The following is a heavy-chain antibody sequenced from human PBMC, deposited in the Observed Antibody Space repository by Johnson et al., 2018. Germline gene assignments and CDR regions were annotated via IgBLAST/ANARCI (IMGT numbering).Heavy chain of an antibody. CDR2: IYWADDK. J-gene: IGHJ3*02. CDR1: GFSLRTSGVG. V-gene: IGHV2-5*02. Sequence: QVTLKESGPTLVKPTQTLTLTCTFSGFSLRTSGVGVGWIRQPPGKALEWLALIYWADDKRYSPSLKSRRTITKDTSKNQVVLTMTNMDPVDTATYYCAHRGSSGYQGGAFDIWGQGTMVTVSS. D-gene: IGHD5-12*01. CDR3: AHRGSSGYQGGAFDI.